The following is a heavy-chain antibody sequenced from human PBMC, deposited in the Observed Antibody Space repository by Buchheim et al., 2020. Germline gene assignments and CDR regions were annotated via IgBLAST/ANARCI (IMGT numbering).Heavy chain of an antibody. CDR3: ARAAQGHYYDSSGYYTQYYFDY. CDR2: IIPILGIE. V-gene: IGHV1-69*04. CDR1: GGTFSSYA. J-gene: IGHJ4*02. D-gene: IGHD3-22*01. Sequence: QVQLVQSGAEVKKPGSSVKVSCKASGGTFSSYAISWVRQAPGQGLEWMGRIIPILGIENYAQKFKGRVTITADKYTSQAHMGLSSLRSEDTAVYYCARAAQGHYYDSSGYYTQYYFDYWGQGTL.